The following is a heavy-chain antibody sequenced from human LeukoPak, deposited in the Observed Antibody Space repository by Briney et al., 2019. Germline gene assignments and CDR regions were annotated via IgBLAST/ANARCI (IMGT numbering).Heavy chain of an antibody. CDR3: ARGPPVKIFGVIISHRNYYMDV. D-gene: IGHD3-3*01. V-gene: IGHV4-34*01. CDR2: INHSGNT. J-gene: IGHJ6*03. CDR1: GGSFSGYS. Sequence: SETLSLTCGVYGGSFSGYSWSWIRQPPGKGLEWIGEINHSGNTNYDPSLKSRVTISVDTSKDQFSLKLSSVTAADTAVYYCARGPPVKIFGVIISHRNYYMDVWGQGTTVTVSS.